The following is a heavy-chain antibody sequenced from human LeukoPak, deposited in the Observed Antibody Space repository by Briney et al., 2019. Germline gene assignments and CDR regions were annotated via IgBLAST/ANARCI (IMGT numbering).Heavy chain of an antibody. CDR2: ISNSGDII. V-gene: IGHV3-48*03. D-gene: IGHD6-13*01. CDR1: GFTFSKYE. CDR3: AKDATPALGTVYMDV. Sequence: GGSLTLSCAASGFTFSKYEMNWVRQAPGKGLEWISHISNSGDIIHYADSVEGRFTISRDNDKNSIYLQMNSLRAEDTTVYYCAKDATPALGTVYMDVWGKGTTVTISS. J-gene: IGHJ6*03.